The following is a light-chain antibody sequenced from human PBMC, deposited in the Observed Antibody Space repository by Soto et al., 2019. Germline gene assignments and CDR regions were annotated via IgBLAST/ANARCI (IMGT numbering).Light chain of an antibody. CDR1: SSDVGGYNY. Sequence: QSALTQPPSASGSRGQPVTISCTGTSSDVGGYNYVSWYQQHPGKAPKLMIYEVSKRPSGVPDRFSGSKSGNTASLTVSGLQPEDEADYYCSSYAGSNNLGVFGGGTQLTVL. CDR2: EVS. CDR3: SSYAGSNNLGV. J-gene: IGLJ3*02. V-gene: IGLV2-8*01.